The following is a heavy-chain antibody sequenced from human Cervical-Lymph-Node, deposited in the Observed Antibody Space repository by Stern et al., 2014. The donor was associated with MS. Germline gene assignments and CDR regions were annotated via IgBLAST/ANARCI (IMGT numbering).Heavy chain of an antibody. Sequence: VQLVESGGGLIQPGGSLRLSCAASGFTVSSNYMSWVRQAPGKGLEWASVIDSVVSTYYAASVKGRFTISRDNSKNTLYLQMNSLRAEDTAVYYCASLVIPSHFDYWGQGTLVTVSS. D-gene: IGHD2-8*02. J-gene: IGHJ4*02. V-gene: IGHV3-53*01. CDR2: IDSVVST. CDR3: ASLVIPSHFDY. CDR1: GFTVSSNY.